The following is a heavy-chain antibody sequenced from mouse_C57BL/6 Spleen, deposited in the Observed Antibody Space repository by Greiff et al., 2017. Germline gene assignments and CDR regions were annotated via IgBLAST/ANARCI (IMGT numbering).Heavy chain of an antibody. D-gene: IGHD1-1*01. CDR3: TSTCYYGSSYAMDD. Sequence: VQLQQSGAELVRPGASVTLSCTASGFNITDDYMHWVKQRPEQGLEWIGWIDPENGDTEYASKFQGKATITADTSSNTAYLQLSSMTSEDAAVYYWTSTCYYGSSYAMDDWGQGTSVTVSS. J-gene: IGHJ4*01. CDR1: GFNITDDY. V-gene: IGHV14-4*01. CDR2: IDPENGDT.